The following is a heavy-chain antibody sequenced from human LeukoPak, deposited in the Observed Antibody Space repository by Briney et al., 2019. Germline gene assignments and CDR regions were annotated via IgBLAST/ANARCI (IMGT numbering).Heavy chain of an antibody. Sequence: GGSLRLSCAASGFTFSSYAMSWVRQAPRKGLEWVSAISGSGGSTYYADSVKGRFTISRDNSKNTLYLQMNSLRAEDTAVYYCATAEGGLRNYYFDYWGQGALVTVSS. CDR2: ISGSGGST. CDR1: GFTFSSYA. CDR3: ATAEGGLRNYYFDY. J-gene: IGHJ4*02. D-gene: IGHD3-9*01. V-gene: IGHV3-23*01.